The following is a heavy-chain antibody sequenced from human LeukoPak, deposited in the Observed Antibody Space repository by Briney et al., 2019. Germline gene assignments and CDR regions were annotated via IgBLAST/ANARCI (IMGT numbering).Heavy chain of an antibody. CDR1: DDSISDYY. V-gene: IGHV4-59*12. CDR2: FYNSGRS. D-gene: IGHD6-13*01. Sequence: SETLSLTCTVSDDSISDYYRGWIRQPPGKGLEWIGYFYNSGRSTYNPSLKSRVTISADTSKNHFSLNLSSVTAADTAVYYCARDFGIIASAGTFDYWGQGTLVTVSS. CDR3: ARDFGIIASAGTFDY. J-gene: IGHJ4*02.